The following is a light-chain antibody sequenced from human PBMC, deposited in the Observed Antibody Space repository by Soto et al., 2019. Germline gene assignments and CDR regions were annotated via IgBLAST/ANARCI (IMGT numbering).Light chain of an antibody. Sequence: QSVLTQPRSVSGSPGQSVTISCTGTSSDVCDYSYVSWYQQHPGKAPKLIIYDVTKRPSGVPDRFSGSKSGNTVSLTISGLQAEDEADYFCCSYAGSYTSPYVFGTGTKVTVL. CDR2: DVT. CDR3: CSYAGSYTSPYV. CDR1: SSDVCDYSY. J-gene: IGLJ1*01. V-gene: IGLV2-11*01.